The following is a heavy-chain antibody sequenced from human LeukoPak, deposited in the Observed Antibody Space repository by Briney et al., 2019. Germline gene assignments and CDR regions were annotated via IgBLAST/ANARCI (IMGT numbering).Heavy chain of an antibody. CDR2: ISAYNGNT. Sequence: ASVKVSCKASGHTLTVHYIHWVRQGPGQGLEWMGWISAYNGNTNYAQKLQGRVTMTTDTSTSTAYMELRSLRSDDTAVYYCASGYSLFDAFDIWGQGTMVTVSS. J-gene: IGHJ3*02. CDR3: ASGYSLFDAFDI. V-gene: IGHV1-18*04. D-gene: IGHD2-15*01. CDR1: GHTLTVHY.